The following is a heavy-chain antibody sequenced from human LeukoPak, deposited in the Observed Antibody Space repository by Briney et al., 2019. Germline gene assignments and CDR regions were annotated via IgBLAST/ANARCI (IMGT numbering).Heavy chain of an antibody. V-gene: IGHV4-31*03. CDR2: MHYTGST. CDR1: GGSISSGGYY. CDR3: ASAAGAVAGTNWFDP. D-gene: IGHD6-19*01. J-gene: IGHJ5*02. Sequence: SETLSLTCTVSGGSISSGGYYWSWIRQHPGKGLEWIGHMHYTGSTYYNPSLKSRTTISVDMSKNQFSLKLSSVTVADTAVYYCASAAGAVAGTNWFDPWGQGTLVTVSS.